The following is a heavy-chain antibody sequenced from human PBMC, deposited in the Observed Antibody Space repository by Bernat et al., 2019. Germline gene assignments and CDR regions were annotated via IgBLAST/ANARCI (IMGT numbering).Heavy chain of an antibody. D-gene: IGHD3-10*01. V-gene: IGHV3-15*01. CDR3: SSYGSGKEFDY. J-gene: IGHJ4*02. CDR1: GFTFSNAW. CDR2: IKRRSDDGTT. Sequence: EVQLVESGGGLVKPGGSLRLSCAASGFTFSNAWMSWVRQAPGKGLEWVGRIKRRSDDGTTEYAAPVKGRFTISRDDSKNTLYLQMYSLKTEDTAVYYCSSYGSGKEFDYWGQGTLVTVSS.